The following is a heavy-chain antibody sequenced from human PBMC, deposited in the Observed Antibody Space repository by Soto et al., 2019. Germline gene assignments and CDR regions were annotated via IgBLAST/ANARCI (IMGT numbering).Heavy chain of an antibody. J-gene: IGHJ4*02. V-gene: IGHV3-15*01. CDR1: GFTFSNAW. CDR3: TTDGQTYYDFWSGYFY. CDR2: IKSKTDGGTT. Sequence: EVQLVESGGGLVKPGGSLRLSCAASGFTFSNAWMSWVRQAPGKGLEWVGRIKSKTDGGTTDYAAPVKGRFTIPRDDSKDTLYLQMNSLKTEDTAVYYCTTDGQTYYDFWSGYFYWGQGTLVTVSS. D-gene: IGHD3-3*01.